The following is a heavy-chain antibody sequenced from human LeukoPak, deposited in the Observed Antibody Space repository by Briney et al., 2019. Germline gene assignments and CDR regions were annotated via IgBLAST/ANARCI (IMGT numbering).Heavy chain of an antibody. CDR2: IIPIFGTA. CDR3: ARDLKGGLLWFGEEYYFDY. J-gene: IGHJ4*02. Sequence: SVKVSCKASGGTFSSYAISWVRQAPGQGLGWMGGIIPIFGTANYAQKFQGRVTMTRDMSTSTVYMELSSLRSEDTAVYYCARDLKGGLLWFGEEYYFDYWGQGTLVTVSS. D-gene: IGHD3-10*01. CDR1: GGTFSSYA. V-gene: IGHV1-69*05.